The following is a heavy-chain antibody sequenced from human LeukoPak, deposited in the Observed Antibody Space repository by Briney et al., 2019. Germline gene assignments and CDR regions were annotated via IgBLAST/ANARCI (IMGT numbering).Heavy chain of an antibody. CDR3: ARAYSSGEGVDY. CDR1: GFTVSSNY. Sequence: GGSLRLSCAASGFTVSSNYMSWVRQAPGKGLDWVSVIYSGGSTYYADSVKGRFTISRDNSKNTLYLQMNSLRAEDTAVYYCARAYSSGEGVDYWGQGTLVTVSS. D-gene: IGHD6-19*01. CDR2: IYSGGST. J-gene: IGHJ4*02. V-gene: IGHV3-53*01.